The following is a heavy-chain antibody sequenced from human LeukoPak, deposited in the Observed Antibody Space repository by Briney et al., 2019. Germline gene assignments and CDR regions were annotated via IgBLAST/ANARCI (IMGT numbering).Heavy chain of an antibody. CDR2: LFYTGTT. CDR1: GGSISSSSYY. CDR3: ARHEKSSGWYYDY. V-gene: IGHV4-39*01. D-gene: IGHD6-19*01. J-gene: IGHJ4*02. Sequence: SETLSLTCTVSGGSISSSSYYWGWIRQPPGKGLEYVGSLFYTGTTYYNPSLKSRVTISVDTSKNQFSLNLSSVTAADTAVYYCARHEKSSGWYYDYWGQGTLVTVSS.